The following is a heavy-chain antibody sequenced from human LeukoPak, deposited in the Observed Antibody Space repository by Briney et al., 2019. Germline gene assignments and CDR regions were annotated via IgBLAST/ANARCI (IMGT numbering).Heavy chain of an antibody. D-gene: IGHD3-10*01. CDR3: AREYGSGSYTGIDY. Sequence: ASVKVSCEASGYTFINYGITWVRQAPGQGLEWMGWISAYNSAYNGNTHYAQKLQGRVTMTTDTSTSTGYMELRSLRSDDTAVYYCAREYGSGSYTGIDYWGQGTLVTVSS. J-gene: IGHJ4*02. V-gene: IGHV1-18*01. CDR2: ISAYNSAYNGNT. CDR1: GYTFINYG.